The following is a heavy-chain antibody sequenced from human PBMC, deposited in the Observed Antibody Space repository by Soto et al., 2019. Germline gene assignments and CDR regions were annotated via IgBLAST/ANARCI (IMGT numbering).Heavy chain of an antibody. V-gene: IGHV1-69*06. D-gene: IGHD3-10*01. CDR1: GGTFSSYA. J-gene: IGHJ3*02. CDR3: ARDRRSQWFGELLNDAFDI. CDR2: IIPIFGTA. Sequence: ASVKVSCKASGGTFSSYAISWVRQAPGQGLEWMGGIIPIFGTANYAQKFQGRVTITADKSTSTAYMELSSLRSEDTAVYYCARDRRSQWFGELLNDAFDIWGQGTMGTVSS.